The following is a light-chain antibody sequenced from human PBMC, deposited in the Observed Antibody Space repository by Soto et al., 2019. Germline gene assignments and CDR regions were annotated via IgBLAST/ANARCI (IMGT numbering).Light chain of an antibody. J-gene: IGKJ2*01. CDR3: QQSYSTPA. CDR1: QSISKH. Sequence: DIQMTQSPSSLSASVGDRVTITCRASQSISKHLNWYQQKVGKAPKLLIYSASSLQSVVPSRFSGRGSGTDFPLTITSLQPEDFASYYCQQSYSTPAFGQGTTLEIK. CDR2: SAS. V-gene: IGKV1-39*01.